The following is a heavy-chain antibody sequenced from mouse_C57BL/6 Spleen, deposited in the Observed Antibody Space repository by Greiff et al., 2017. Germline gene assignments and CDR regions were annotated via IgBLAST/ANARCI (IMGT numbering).Heavy chain of an antibody. V-gene: IGHV1-62-2*01. D-gene: IGHD2-4*01. CDR1: GYTFTEYT. CDR3: ARHEGDYGGYYAMDY. Sequence: VPLQQSGAELVKPGASVKLSCKSSGYTFTEYTIHWVTQRSGQGLVWSGWCSSGRGSIKYNEKFKDDAKLTADKSSSTVYMELSRLTSEDSAVYFGARHEGDYGGYYAMDYWGQGTSVTVSS. J-gene: IGHJ4*01. CDR2: CSSGRGSI.